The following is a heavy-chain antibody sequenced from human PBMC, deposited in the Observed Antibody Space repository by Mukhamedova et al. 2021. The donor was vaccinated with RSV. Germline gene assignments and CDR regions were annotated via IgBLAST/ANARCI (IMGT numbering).Heavy chain of an antibody. V-gene: IGHV3-53*01. J-gene: IGHJ4*02. CDR3: AKAPPMDS. Sequence: VRQAPGKGLEWVSGIYSGDNTYHADAVKGRFTISRDKSTNTLYLQMNSLRAEDTAVYYCAKAPPMDSWGQGSLVTVSS. CDR2: IYSGDNT.